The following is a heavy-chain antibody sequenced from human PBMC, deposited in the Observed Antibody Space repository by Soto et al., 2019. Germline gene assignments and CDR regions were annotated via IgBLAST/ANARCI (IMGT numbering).Heavy chain of an antibody. V-gene: IGHV3-30-3*01. J-gene: IGHJ4*02. Sequence: QVQLVESGGGVVQPGRSLRLSCAASGFTFSSYAMHWVRQAPGKGLEWVAVISYDGSNKYYADSVKGRFTISRDNSKNTLYLQMNSLRAEDTAVYYCASLGVAGTVGFDYWGQGTLVTVSS. CDR2: ISYDGSNK. D-gene: IGHD6-19*01. CDR1: GFTFSSYA. CDR3: ASLGVAGTVGFDY.